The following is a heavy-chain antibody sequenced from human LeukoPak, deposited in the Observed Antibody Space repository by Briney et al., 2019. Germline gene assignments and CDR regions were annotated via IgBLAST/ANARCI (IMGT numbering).Heavy chain of an antibody. Sequence: GGSLRLSCAASGFTFSSYEMNWVRQAPGKGLEWVSYISSSGSTIYYADSVKGRFTISRDNAKNSLYLQMNSLRAEDTAVYYCARHRMEWLRSQLGRSSDYDSYYYMDVWGKGTTVAVSS. J-gene: IGHJ6*03. CDR1: GFTFSSYE. V-gene: IGHV3-48*03. D-gene: IGHD3-3*01. CDR3: ARHRMEWLRSQLGRSSDYDSYYYMDV. CDR2: ISSSGSTI.